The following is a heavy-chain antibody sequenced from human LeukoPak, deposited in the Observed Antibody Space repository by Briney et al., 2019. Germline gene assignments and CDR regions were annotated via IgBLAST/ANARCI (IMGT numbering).Heavy chain of an antibody. V-gene: IGHV3-72*01. J-gene: IGHJ4*02. CDR1: GFTFSDHY. Sequence: GGSLRLSCAASGFTFSDHYMDWVRQAPGKGLEWVGRTRNKANSYTTEYAASVKGRFTISRDDSKNSLYLQMNSLKTEDTAVYYCARGIAPSYYYDSSGYPNYYFDYWGQGILVTVSS. CDR2: TRNKANSYTT. D-gene: IGHD3-22*01. CDR3: ARGIAPSYYYDSSGYPNYYFDY.